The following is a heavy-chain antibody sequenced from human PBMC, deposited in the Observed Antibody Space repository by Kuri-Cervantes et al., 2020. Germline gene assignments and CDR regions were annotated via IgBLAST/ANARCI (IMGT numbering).Heavy chain of an antibody. V-gene: IGHV1-2*02. Sequence: ASVKVSCKASGYTFTGYYMHWVRQAPGQGLEWMGWINPNSGGTNYAQKLQGRVTMTTDTSTSTAYMELRSLRSDDTAVHYCARDDPNLSVDTATNDYWGQGTLVTVSS. CDR3: ARDDPNLSVDTATNDY. CDR2: INPNSGGT. D-gene: IGHD5-18*01. CDR1: GYTFTGYY. J-gene: IGHJ4*02.